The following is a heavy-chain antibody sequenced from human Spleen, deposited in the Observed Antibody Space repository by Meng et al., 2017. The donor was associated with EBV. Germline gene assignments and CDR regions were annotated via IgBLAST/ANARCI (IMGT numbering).Heavy chain of an antibody. Sequence: QEHAQEPAPELVDPPWTLSRHCAVSGCSLDGSNWWNSVRQAPGRGLDWIGELYLNGRPCYYPSLESPVTISIDKSKNQVSPKLTAVTAADTAVYYCAQRDRCRLDPWGQGTLVTVSS. D-gene: IGHD4/OR15-4a*01. CDR1: GCSLDGSNW. CDR2: LYLNGRP. CDR3: AQRDRCRLDP. J-gene: IGHJ5*02. V-gene: IGHV4-4*03.